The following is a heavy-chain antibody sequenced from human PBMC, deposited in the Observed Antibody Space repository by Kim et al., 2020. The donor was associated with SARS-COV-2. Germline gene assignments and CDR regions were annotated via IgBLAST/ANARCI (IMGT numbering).Heavy chain of an antibody. Sequence: GGSLRLSCAASGFTFSSYDMHWARQATGKGLEWVSAIGIAGDTYYPGSVKGRFTISRENAKNSVYLQMNSLRAGDTAVYYCARDKFGAAAGTYYYYYYGMDVWGQGTTVTVSS. V-gene: IGHV3-13*01. CDR3: ARDKFGAAAGTYYYYYYGMDV. CDR1: GFTFSSYD. D-gene: IGHD6-13*01. J-gene: IGHJ6*02. CDR2: IGIAGDT.